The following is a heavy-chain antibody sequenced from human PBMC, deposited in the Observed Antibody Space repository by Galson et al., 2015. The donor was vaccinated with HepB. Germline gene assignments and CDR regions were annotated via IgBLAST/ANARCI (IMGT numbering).Heavy chain of an antibody. V-gene: IGHV3-21*01. Sequence: SLRLSCAVSGFTFADYWMYRVRQAPGKGPEWVSSISSSSSYIYYTDSVKGRFTISRDNAKKSLYLQMNSLRAEDTAVYYCARDMQYYYDSSGYRVGAFDIWGQGTMVTVSS. CDR3: ARDMQYYYDSSGYRVGAFDI. D-gene: IGHD3-22*01. CDR2: ISSSSSYI. J-gene: IGHJ3*02. CDR1: GFTFADYW.